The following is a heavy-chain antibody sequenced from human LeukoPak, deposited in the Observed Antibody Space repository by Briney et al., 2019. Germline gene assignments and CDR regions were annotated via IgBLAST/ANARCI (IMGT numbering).Heavy chain of an antibody. V-gene: IGHV3-21*01. Sequence: PGGSLRLSCAASGFTFSSYSMNWVRQAPGKGLEWVSSISSSSSYIYYADSVKGRFTISRDNAKNSLYLQMNSLRAEDTAVYYCAKGLRGSYPSGDAFDIWGQGTMVTVSS. CDR1: GFTFSSYS. CDR3: AKGLRGSYPSGDAFDI. J-gene: IGHJ3*02. CDR2: ISSSSSYI. D-gene: IGHD1-26*01.